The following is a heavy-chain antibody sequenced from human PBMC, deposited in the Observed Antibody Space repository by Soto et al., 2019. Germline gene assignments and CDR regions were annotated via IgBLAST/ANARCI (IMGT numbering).Heavy chain of an antibody. CDR1: GGTFSSYA. D-gene: IGHD3-3*01. V-gene: IGHV1-69*13. Sequence: VASVKVSCKASGGTFSSYAISWVRQAPGQGLEWMGGIIPIFGTANYAQKFQGRVTITADESTSTAYMELSSLRSEDTAVYYCARDRRSDYDFWSGYSPAPTWFDPWGQGTLVTVSS. J-gene: IGHJ5*02. CDR3: ARDRRSDYDFWSGYSPAPTWFDP. CDR2: IIPIFGTA.